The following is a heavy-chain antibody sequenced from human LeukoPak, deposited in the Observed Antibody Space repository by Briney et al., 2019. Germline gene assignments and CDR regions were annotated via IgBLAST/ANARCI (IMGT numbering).Heavy chain of an antibody. CDR1: GSPLSKLG. J-gene: IGHJ4*02. V-gene: IGHV3-30*18. CDR3: AKVDNHVIAALGFDY. CDR2: ISFDGNDK. D-gene: IGHD6-13*01. Sequence: GESVRLPRRAWGSPLSKLGMLWAGEARGRGLEGGALISFDGNDKSNADAVKSRFTTSRDNSQNTQSLQMSSLRADDTAVYYCAKVDNHVIAALGFDYWGQGALVTVSS.